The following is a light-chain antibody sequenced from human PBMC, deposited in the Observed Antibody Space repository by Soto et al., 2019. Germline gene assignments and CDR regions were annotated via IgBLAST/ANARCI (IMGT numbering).Light chain of an antibody. J-gene: IGKJ5*01. CDR2: DAS. CDR1: DSMCEY. Sequence: EIVLTHSPATLYLSPGERDTLSFRASDSMCEYVAWYQQKPGQAPGLLIQDASYRATGIPARFSGSGSGTDFTLTISSLEPEDFAVYYCQQRSSWPITFCQGTRLEMK. V-gene: IGKV3-11*01. CDR3: QQRSSWPIT.